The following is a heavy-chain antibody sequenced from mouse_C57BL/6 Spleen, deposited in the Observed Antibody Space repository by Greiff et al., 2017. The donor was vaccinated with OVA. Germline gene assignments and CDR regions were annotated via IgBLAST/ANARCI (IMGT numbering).Heavy chain of an antibody. D-gene: IGHD4-1*01. J-gene: IGHJ1*03. CDR1: GYAFSSYW. V-gene: IGHV1-80*01. CDR2: IYPGDGDT. Sequence: VQLQESGAELVKPGASVKISCKASGYAFSSYWMNWVKQRPGKGLEWIGQIYPGDGDTNYNGKFKGKATLTADKSSSTAYMQLSSLTSEDSAVYFCARGGTSPFWYFDVWGTGTTVTVSS. CDR3: ARGGTSPFWYFDV.